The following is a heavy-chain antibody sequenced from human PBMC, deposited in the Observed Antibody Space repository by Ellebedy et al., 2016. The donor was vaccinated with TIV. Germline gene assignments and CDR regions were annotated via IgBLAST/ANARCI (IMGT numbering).Heavy chain of an antibody. CDR1: GFTFSDHY. V-gene: IGHV3-72*01. D-gene: IGHD1-1*01. Sequence: PGGSLRLSCAASGFTFSDHYMDWVRLAPGTGPEWVGRSRNKAKSYTTDYAASVKGRFTISRDDSKNSLYLQMNSLKTEDTAIYYCARDTTSDYWGQGALVTVSS. J-gene: IGHJ4*02. CDR3: ARDTTSDY. CDR2: SRNKAKSYTT.